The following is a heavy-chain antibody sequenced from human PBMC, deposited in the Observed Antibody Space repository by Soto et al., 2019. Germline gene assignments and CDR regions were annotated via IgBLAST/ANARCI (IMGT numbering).Heavy chain of an antibody. D-gene: IGHD1-1*01. J-gene: IGHJ6*02. CDR2: ISYEGSNK. Sequence: GGSLRLSSAASGFTFNSCGMHWVRQAPGKGLEWVSFISYEGSNKYYADSVKVRLTISRDNYKNTLYLQMNSLRAEDTAVYYCAKDITPTGTIYYYYGMDXWVQGTTVTVS. CDR3: AKDITPTGTIYYYYGMDX. CDR1: GFTFNSCG. V-gene: IGHV3-30*18.